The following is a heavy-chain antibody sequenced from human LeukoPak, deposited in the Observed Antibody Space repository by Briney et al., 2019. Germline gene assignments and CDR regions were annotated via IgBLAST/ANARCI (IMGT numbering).Heavy chain of an antibody. CDR3: AREYYYDSSGHFDY. V-gene: IGHV3-30*04. Sequence: GGSLRLSCAASGFTFSSYAMHWVRRAPGKGLEWVAVISYDGSNKYYADSVKGRFTISRDNSKNTLYLQMNSLRAEDTAVYYCAREYYYDSSGHFDYWGQGTLVTVSS. D-gene: IGHD3-22*01. CDR1: GFTFSSYA. J-gene: IGHJ4*02. CDR2: ISYDGSNK.